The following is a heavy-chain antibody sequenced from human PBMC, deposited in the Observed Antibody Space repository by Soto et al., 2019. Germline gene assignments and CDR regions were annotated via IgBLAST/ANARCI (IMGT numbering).Heavy chain of an antibody. V-gene: IGHV3-23*01. D-gene: IGHD3-3*01. CDR1: GFTFSSDA. J-gene: IGHJ4*02. Sequence: EVQLLESGGRLVQPGGSLRLSCAASGFTFSSDAMSWVRQAPGKGLEWVSGISGSGSNTYYADSVKGRFTISRDNSKNTLYLQMSSLRAEDTALYYCAQRFTIFGVVQLSPDIDYWGQGTLVTVSS. CDR3: AQRFTIFGVVQLSPDIDY. CDR2: ISGSGSNT.